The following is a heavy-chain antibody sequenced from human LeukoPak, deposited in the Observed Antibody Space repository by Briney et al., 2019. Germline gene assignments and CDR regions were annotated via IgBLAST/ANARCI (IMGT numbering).Heavy chain of an antibody. CDR3: ARASSSGWPNAFDV. J-gene: IGHJ3*01. CDR1: GGSISSYY. Sequence: SETLSLTCTVSGGSISSYYWSWIRQPPGKGLEWIGYIYYSGSTNYNPSLKSRVTISVDTSKNQFSLKLSSVTAADTAVYYCARASSSGWPNAFDVWGQGTMVTVSS. V-gene: IGHV4-59*01. D-gene: IGHD6-19*01. CDR2: IYYSGST.